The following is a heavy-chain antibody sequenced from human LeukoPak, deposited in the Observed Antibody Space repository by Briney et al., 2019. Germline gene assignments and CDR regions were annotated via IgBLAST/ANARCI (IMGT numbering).Heavy chain of an antibody. V-gene: IGHV3-30*03. CDR1: GFTFSSYG. CDR3: ASGVTTDY. Sequence: PGGSLRLSCAASGFTFSSYGMHWVRQAPGKGLEWVAVISYDGSNKYYADSVKGRFTISRDNAKNSLYLQMNSLRAEDTAVYYCASGVTTDYWGQGTLVTVSS. J-gene: IGHJ4*02. D-gene: IGHD3-22*01. CDR2: ISYDGSNK.